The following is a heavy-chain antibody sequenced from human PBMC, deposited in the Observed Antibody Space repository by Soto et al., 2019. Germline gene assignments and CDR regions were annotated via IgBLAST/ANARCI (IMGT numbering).Heavy chain of an antibody. Sequence: QVQLVESGGGVVQPGRSLRLSCAASGFTFSSYGMHWVRQAPGKGLEWVAVIWYDGSNKYYADSVKGRFTISRDNSKNTLYLQMNSLRAEDTAVYYCARDRRCSGGSCSNWFDPWGQGTLVTVS. CDR3: ARDRRCSGGSCSNWFDP. V-gene: IGHV3-33*01. D-gene: IGHD2-15*01. J-gene: IGHJ5*02. CDR1: GFTFSSYG. CDR2: IWYDGSNK.